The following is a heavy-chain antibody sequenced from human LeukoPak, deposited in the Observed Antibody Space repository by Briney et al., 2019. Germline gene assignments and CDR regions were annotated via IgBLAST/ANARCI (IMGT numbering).Heavy chain of an antibody. CDR3: ARSPRGLWFGEFAGYMDV. D-gene: IGHD3-10*01. CDR2: ISSSGSFL. V-gene: IGHV3-21*06. CDR1: GFIFSNYS. J-gene: IGHJ6*03. Sequence: GGSLRLSCEVSGFIFSNYSMTWVRRAPGKGLEWVSSISSSGSFLSYADSVKGRSTISRDNAKNSLYLQMNSLRAEDTAVYYCARSPRGLWFGEFAGYMDVWGKGTTVTVSS.